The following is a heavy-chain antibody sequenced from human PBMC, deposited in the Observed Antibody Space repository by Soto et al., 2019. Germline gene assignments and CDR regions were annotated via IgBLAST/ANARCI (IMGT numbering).Heavy chain of an antibody. D-gene: IGHD3-3*01. V-gene: IGHV1-8*02. Sequence: QVQLVQSGAEVKKPGASVKVSCKASGYTFTSYDINWVRQATGQGLEWMGWMNPNSGKTGYAQKFQGRVTMTRNIYTITAYMELSSLRSEDTAVYYCARGKSEEYDLSCYGMDVWGQGTTVFVSS. CDR1: GYTFTSYD. CDR3: ARGKSEEYDLSCYGMDV. CDR2: MNPNSGKT. J-gene: IGHJ6*02.